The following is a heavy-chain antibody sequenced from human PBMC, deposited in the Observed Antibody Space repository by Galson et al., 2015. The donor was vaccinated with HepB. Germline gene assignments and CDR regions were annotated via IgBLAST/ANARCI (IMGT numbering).Heavy chain of an antibody. V-gene: IGHV1-2*02. CDR1: GYTFTGYY. Sequence: SVKVSCKASGYTFTGYYMHWVRQAPGQGLEWMGWINPNSGGTNYAQKFQGRVTMTRDTSISTAYMELSRLRSDDTAVYYCARDSPWIVVVPAAIMGPYYYYYYMDVRGKGTTVTVSS. D-gene: IGHD2-2*02. CDR2: INPNSGGT. J-gene: IGHJ6*03. CDR3: ARDSPWIVVVPAAIMGPYYYYYYMDV.